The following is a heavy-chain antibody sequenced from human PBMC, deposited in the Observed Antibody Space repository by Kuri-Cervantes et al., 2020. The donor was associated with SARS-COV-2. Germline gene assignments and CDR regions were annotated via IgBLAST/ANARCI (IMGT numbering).Heavy chain of an antibody. CDR1: GGSISSGDYY. Sequence: SETLSLTCTVSGGSISSGDYYWSWIRQPPGKGLEWIGYIYYSGSTYYNPSLKSRVTISVDTSKNQFSLKLSSVTAADTAVYYCARLGFSRGYSYGSGNWFDPWGQGTLVTVSS. CDR3: ARLGFSRGYSYGSGNWFDP. D-gene: IGHD5-18*01. V-gene: IGHV4-30-4*08. CDR2: IYYSGST. J-gene: IGHJ5*02.